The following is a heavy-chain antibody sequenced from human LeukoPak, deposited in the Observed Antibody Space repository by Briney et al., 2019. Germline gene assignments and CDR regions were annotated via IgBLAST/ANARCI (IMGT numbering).Heavy chain of an antibody. CDR1: GYSFTSYW. Sequence: GESLKISCKGSGYSFTSYWIGWVRQMPGKGLAWMGIIYPGDSDTRYSPSFQGQVTISADKSISTAYLQWSSLKASDTAMYYCARRRDSSGYYRSYYFDYWGQGTLVTVSS. J-gene: IGHJ4*02. D-gene: IGHD3-22*01. CDR3: ARRRDSSGYYRSYYFDY. CDR2: IYPGDSDT. V-gene: IGHV5-51*01.